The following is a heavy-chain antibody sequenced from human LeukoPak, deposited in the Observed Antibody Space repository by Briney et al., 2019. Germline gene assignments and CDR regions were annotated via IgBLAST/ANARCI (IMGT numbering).Heavy chain of an antibody. CDR2: IKQDGSEK. V-gene: IGHV3-7*01. CDR1: GFTFSSYS. Sequence: GGSLRLSCAASGFTFSSYSLNWVRQAPGKGLEWVANIKQDGSEKYYVDSVKGRFTISRDNAKNSLYLQMNSLRAEDAAVYYCARHSGTYFDYWGQGTLVTVSS. CDR3: ARHSGTYFDY. J-gene: IGHJ4*02. D-gene: IGHD1-26*01.